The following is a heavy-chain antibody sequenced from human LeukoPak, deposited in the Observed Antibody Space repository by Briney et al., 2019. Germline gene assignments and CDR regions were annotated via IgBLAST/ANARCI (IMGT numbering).Heavy chain of an antibody. J-gene: IGHJ4*02. CDR1: GYSISSGYY. V-gene: IGHV4-38-2*02. Sequence: SETLSLTCTVSGYSISSGYYWGWIRQPPGKGLEWIGSIYYSGSTYYNPSLKSRVTISVDTSKNQFSLKLSSVTAADTAVYYCARDGLLWFGELSFDYWGQGTLVTVSS. D-gene: IGHD3-10*01. CDR3: ARDGLLWFGELSFDY. CDR2: IYYSGST.